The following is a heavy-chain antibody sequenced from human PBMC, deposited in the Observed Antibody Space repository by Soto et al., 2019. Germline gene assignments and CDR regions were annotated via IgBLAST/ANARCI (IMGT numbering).Heavy chain of an antibody. CDR3: ARAPRYDHSHYYGMDG. CDR1: GDSVSSNSAA. CDR2: TYYRSKWYN. D-gene: IGHD3-3*01. J-gene: IGHJ6*02. Sequence: QVQLQQSGPGLVKPSQTLSLTCAISGDSVSSNSAAWNRIRQSPSRGLECLGTTYYRSKWYNDYAVCENSRITINPDTSKNQFSLQMNAVTPEDTAVYYWARAPRYDHSHYYGMDGWGQGTTVTVSS. V-gene: IGHV6-1*01.